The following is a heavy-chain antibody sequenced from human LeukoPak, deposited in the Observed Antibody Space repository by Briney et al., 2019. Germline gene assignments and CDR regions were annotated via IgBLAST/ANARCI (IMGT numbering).Heavy chain of an antibody. J-gene: IGHJ4*02. V-gene: IGHV3-30*02. CDR3: ARGGEIQLWALDY. Sequence: GGSLRLSCAASGFTFSSYGMHWVRQAPGKGLEWVAFIRYDGSNKYYADSVKGRFTISRDNSKNTLYLQMNSLRAEDTAVYYCARGGEIQLWALDYWGQGTLVTVSS. CDR2: IRYDGSNK. CDR1: GFTFSSYG. D-gene: IGHD5-18*01.